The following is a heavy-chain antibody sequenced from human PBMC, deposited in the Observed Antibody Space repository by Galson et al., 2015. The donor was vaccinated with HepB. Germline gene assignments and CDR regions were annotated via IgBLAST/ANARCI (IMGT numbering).Heavy chain of an antibody. D-gene: IGHD3-10*01. Sequence: SLRLSCAASGFTFSSYGMHWVRQAPGKGLEWVAVIWYDGSNKYYADSVKGRFTISRDNSKNTLYLQMNSLRAEDTAVYYCARASRVLNYYGSGYGMDVWGQGTTVTVSS. CDR1: GFTFSSYG. CDR2: IWYDGSNK. J-gene: IGHJ6*02. CDR3: ARASRVLNYYGSGYGMDV. V-gene: IGHV3-33*01.